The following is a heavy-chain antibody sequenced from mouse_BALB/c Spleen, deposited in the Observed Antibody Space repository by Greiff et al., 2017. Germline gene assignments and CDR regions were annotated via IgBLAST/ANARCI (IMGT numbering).Heavy chain of an antibody. V-gene: IGHV5-4*02. CDR1: GFTFSDYY. CDR2: ISDGGSYT. Sequence: EVHLVESGGGLVKPGGSLKLSCAASGFTFSDYYMYWVRQTPEKRLEWVATISDGGSYTYYPDSVKGRFTISRDNAKNNLYLQMSSLKSEDTAMYYCARDTGDYKGLADWGQGTLVTVSA. J-gene: IGHJ3*01. D-gene: IGHD2-12*01. CDR3: ARDTGDYKGLAD.